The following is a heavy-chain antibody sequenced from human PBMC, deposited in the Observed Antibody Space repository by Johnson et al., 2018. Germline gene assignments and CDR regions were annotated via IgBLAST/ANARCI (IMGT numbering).Heavy chain of an antibody. CDR3: ARDTRGVKSSPRSALDI. Sequence: QVQLGQSGGGVVQAGRSLRLACAASGFTLSSSGMHWVRQAPGTGLEWVAVISYDGSNKYYADSVKGRFTIARDNSKNTLYLQMNRLRGEETAVYYCARDTRGVKSSPRSALDIWGQGTMVTVSS. CDR1: GFTLSSSG. D-gene: IGHD6-13*01. V-gene: IGHV3-30*03. J-gene: IGHJ3*02. CDR2: ISYDGSNK.